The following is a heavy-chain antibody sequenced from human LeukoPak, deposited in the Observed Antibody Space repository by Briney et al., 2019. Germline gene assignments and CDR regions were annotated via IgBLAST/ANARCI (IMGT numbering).Heavy chain of an antibody. Sequence: SETLSLTCTLSGGSISSGSYYWSWIRQPAGKGLEWIGRIYTSGSTNYNPSLKSRVTISVDTSKNQCSLKLSSVTAADTAVYYCARASERFGEFLDYWGQGTLVTVSS. J-gene: IGHJ4*02. D-gene: IGHD3-10*01. CDR2: IYTSGST. V-gene: IGHV4-61*02. CDR1: GGSISSGSYY. CDR3: ARASERFGEFLDY.